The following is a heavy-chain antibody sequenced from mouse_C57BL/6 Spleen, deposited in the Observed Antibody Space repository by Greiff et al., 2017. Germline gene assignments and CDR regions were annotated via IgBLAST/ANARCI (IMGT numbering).Heavy chain of an antibody. D-gene: IGHD1-1*01. CDR1: GYAFSSSW. J-gene: IGHJ4*01. CDR2: IYPGDGDT. CDR3: ARDYGKGYAMDY. V-gene: IGHV1-82*01. Sequence: VQLKESGPELVKPGASVKISCKASGYAFSSSWMNWVKQRPGKGLEWIGRIYPGDGDTNYNGKFKGKATLTADKSSSTAYMQLSSLTSEDSAVYFCARDYGKGYAMDYWGQGTSVTVSS.